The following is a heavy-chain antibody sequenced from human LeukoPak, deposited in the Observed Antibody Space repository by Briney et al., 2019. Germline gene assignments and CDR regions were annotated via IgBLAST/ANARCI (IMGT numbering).Heavy chain of an antibody. CDR2: IHKDGSST. Sequence: GGSLRLSCAASGLTFSSYWMHWVRQAPGKGLVWVSRIHKDGSSTSYADSVKGRFTISRDNAKNTLYLQINRLRAEDTPVCFCPREAYGSGNYYSDYWGQGTLVTVSS. J-gene: IGHJ4*02. CDR1: GLTFSSYW. D-gene: IGHD3-10*01. V-gene: IGHV3-74*01. CDR3: PREAYGSGNYYSDY.